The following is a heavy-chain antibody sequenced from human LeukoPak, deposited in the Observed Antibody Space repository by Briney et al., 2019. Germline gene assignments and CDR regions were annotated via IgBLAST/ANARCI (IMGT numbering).Heavy chain of an antibody. D-gene: IGHD3-10*01. J-gene: IGHJ4*02. Sequence: GASVKVSCKASGYTFTSYAMNWVRQAPGQGLEWMGWINTNTGNPTYAQGFTGRFVFSLDTSVSTAYLQISSLKAEDTAVYYCARGHREVLLWFGEFNYWGQGTLVTVSS. CDR3: ARGHREVLLWFGEFNY. V-gene: IGHV7-4-1*02. CDR2: INTNTGNP. CDR1: GYTFTSYA.